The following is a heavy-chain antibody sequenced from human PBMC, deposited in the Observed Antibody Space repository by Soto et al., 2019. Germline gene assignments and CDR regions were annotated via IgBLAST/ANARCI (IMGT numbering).Heavy chain of an antibody. CDR2: IYHSGST. J-gene: IGHJ5*02. V-gene: IGHV4-39*07. D-gene: IGHD3-3*01. Sequence: SETLSLTSPVSGGSISSSSYYWGWIRQPPGKGLEWIGEIYHSGSTNYNPSLKSRVTISVDTSKNQFSLKLSSVTAADTAVYYCARARGRFWSGYSHNWFDPWGQGTLVTVSS. CDR1: GGSISSSSYY. CDR3: ARARGRFWSGYSHNWFDP.